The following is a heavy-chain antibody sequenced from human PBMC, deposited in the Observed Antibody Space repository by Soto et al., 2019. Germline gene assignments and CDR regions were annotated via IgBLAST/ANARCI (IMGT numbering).Heavy chain of an antibody. CDR3: ARWDLRWLAD. D-gene: IGHD6-19*01. CDR1: GGSISIYY. J-gene: IGHJ4*02. CDR2: IYYSGST. Sequence: ETLSLTCTVSGGSISIYYWSWIRQPPGKGLEWIGYIYYSGSTNYNPSLKSRVTISVDTSKNQFSLKLSSVTAADTAVYYCARWDLRWLADWGQGTLVTVSS. V-gene: IGHV4-59*01.